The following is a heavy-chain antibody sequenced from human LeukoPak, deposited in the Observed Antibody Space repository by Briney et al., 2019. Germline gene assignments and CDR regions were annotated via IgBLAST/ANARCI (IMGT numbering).Heavy chain of an antibody. D-gene: IGHD1-26*01. J-gene: IGHJ4*02. CDR3: AKVDWSWYFDY. CDR1: GFTFNNCA. Sequence: GGSLRLSCAASGFTFNNCAMTWVRQAPGKGLEWVSTISTSGDSANYADSVKGRFTISRDNSKSTLYLQMSSLRAEDTATYYCAKVDWSWYFDYWGQGTLVTVSS. V-gene: IGHV3-23*01. CDR2: ISTSGDSA.